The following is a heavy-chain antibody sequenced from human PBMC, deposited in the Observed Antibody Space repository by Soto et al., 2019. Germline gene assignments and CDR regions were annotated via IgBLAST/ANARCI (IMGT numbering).Heavy chain of an antibody. J-gene: IGHJ4*02. CDR3: GRKGRDIGGVVAASPLFDY. D-gene: IGHD2-15*01. Sequence: SETLSLTCTVSGGSISSSSYYWGWIRQPPGKGLEWIGSIYYSGSTYYNPSLKSRVTISVDTSKNQFSLKLSSVTAADTAVYYCGRKGRDIGGVVAASPLFDYGGQETLVTVPS. V-gene: IGHV4-39*01. CDR1: GGSISSSSYY. CDR2: IYYSGST.